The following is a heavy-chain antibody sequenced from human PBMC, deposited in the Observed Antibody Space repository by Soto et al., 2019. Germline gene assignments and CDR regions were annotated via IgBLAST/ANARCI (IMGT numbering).Heavy chain of an antibody. J-gene: IGHJ4*02. Sequence: QLQLQESGPGLVKPSETLSLTCAVSGGSISGSYYYWGWLRQSPGRGPEWIGSVFYTGFTSYNPALESRVSVSVDTSKNQFSLKVSAVTAADTAVYYCASSQKGYNWNYFDHWGQGALVTVAS. CDR2: VFYTGFT. CDR3: ASSQKGYNWNYFDH. CDR1: GGSISGSYYY. V-gene: IGHV4-39*01. D-gene: IGHD1-20*01.